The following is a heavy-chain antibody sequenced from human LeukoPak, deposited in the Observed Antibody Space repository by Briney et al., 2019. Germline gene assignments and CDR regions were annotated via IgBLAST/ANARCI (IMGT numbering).Heavy chain of an antibody. V-gene: IGHV4-4*07. Sequence: PSETLSLTCTVSGGSISSYYWSWIRQPAGKELEWIGRIYSTGGTNHNPSLKSRVTMSVDTSNNQVSLKLSSVTAADTAVYYCARERSSGYYWFDPWGRGILVTVSS. D-gene: IGHD6-19*01. CDR2: IYSTGGT. CDR3: ARERSSGYYWFDP. CDR1: GGSISSYY. J-gene: IGHJ5*02.